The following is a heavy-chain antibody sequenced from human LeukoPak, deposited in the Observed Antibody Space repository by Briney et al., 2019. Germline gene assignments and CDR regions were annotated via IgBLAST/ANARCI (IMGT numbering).Heavy chain of an antibody. V-gene: IGHV1-2*02. CDR3: ARDESYSSSPDY. J-gene: IGHJ4*02. CDR2: INPNSGGT. Sequence: ASVKVSCKASGYTFTGYYMHWVRQAPGQGLEWMGWINPNSGGTNYAQKFQGRVTMTRDTSISTAYMELSRLRSDDTAVYYCARDESYSSSPDYWGQGTLVTVSS. D-gene: IGHD6-6*01. CDR1: GYTFTGYY.